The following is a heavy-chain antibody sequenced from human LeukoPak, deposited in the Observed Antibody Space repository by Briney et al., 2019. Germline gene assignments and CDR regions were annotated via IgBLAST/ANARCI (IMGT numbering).Heavy chain of an antibody. CDR3: ARGWVVAAAVPRYSYRMDV. V-gene: IGHV4-34*01. Sequence: PSETLSLTCAVYGGSFSGYYWSWIRQPPGKGLEWIGEINHSGSTNYNPSLTSRVTISVDTSKNQFSLKLSSVTAADTAVYYCARGWVVAAAVPRYSYRMDVWGQETRVPVSS. CDR1: GGSFSGYY. D-gene: IGHD6-13*01. J-gene: IGHJ6*02. CDR2: INHSGST.